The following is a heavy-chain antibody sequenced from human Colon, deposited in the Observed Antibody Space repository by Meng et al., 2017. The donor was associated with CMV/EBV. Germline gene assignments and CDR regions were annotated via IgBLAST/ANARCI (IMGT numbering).Heavy chain of an antibody. J-gene: IGHJ6*02. D-gene: IGHD6-6*01. V-gene: IGHV3-21*06. CDR1: GFTFSSYW. CDR2: INSRGDET. CDR3: ARDLLGPYSTSFYYYYYGTDV. Sequence: GGSLRLSCAASGFTFSSYWMHWVRQAPGKGLEWVSFINSRGDETHYADSVKGRITIFRDNDKNSLYLQMESLGAEDTAVYYCARDLLGPYSTSFYYYYYGTDVWGQGTTVTVSS.